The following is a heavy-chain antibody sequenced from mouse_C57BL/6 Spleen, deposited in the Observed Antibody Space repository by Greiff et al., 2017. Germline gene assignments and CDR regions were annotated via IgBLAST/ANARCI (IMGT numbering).Heavy chain of an antibody. D-gene: IGHD1-1*01. Sequence: EVKLMESGGGLVQPGGSLSLSCAASGFTFTDYYMSWVRQPPGKALEWLGFIRNKANGYTTEYSASVKGRFTISRDNSQSILYLQMNALRAEDSATYYCARYASSYLDYWGQGTTLTVSS. CDR3: ARYASSYLDY. CDR1: GFTFTDYY. V-gene: IGHV7-3*01. CDR2: IRNKANGYTT. J-gene: IGHJ2*01.